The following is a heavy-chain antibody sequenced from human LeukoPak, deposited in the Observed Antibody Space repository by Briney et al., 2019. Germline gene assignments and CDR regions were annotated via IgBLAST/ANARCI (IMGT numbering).Heavy chain of an antibody. CDR2: INPNSGGT. CDR3: ACSSDYYDSSGYYLGNH. CDR1: GYTFTGYY. J-gene: IGHJ5*02. V-gene: IGHV1-2*02. D-gene: IGHD3-22*01. Sequence: GASVKVSCKASGYTFTGYYMHLVRQAPGQGLEWMGWINPNSGGTNYAQKFQGRVTMTRDTSISTAYMELSRLRSDDTAVYYCACSSDYYDSSGYYLGNHWGQGTLVTVSS.